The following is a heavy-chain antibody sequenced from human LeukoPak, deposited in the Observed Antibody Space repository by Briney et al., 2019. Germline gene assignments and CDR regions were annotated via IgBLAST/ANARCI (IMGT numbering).Heavy chain of an antibody. Sequence: ASVKVSCKASGYTFTSYAMNWVRRAPGQGLEWMGWINTNTGNPTYAQGFTGRFVFSLDTSVSTAYLQISSLKAEDTAVYYCARAGTSYDYYYGMDVWGQGTTVTVSS. V-gene: IGHV7-4-1*02. J-gene: IGHJ6*02. CDR1: GYTFTSYA. CDR2: INTNTGNP. D-gene: IGHD2-2*01. CDR3: ARAGTSYDYYYGMDV.